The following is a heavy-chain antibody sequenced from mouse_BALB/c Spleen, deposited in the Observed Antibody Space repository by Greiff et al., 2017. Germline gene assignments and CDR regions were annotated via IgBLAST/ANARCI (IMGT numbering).Heavy chain of an antibody. CDR3: ARKRGDD. CDR1: GYTFTSYV. Sequence: EVQGVESGPELVKPGASVKMSCKASGYTFTSYVMHWVKQKPGQGLEWIGYINPYNDGTTYNEKFKGKATLTSDKSSSTAYMELSSLTSEDSAVYYGARKRGDDWGQGTTLTVSA. CDR2: INPYNDGT. J-gene: IGHJ2*01. V-gene: IGHV1-14*01.